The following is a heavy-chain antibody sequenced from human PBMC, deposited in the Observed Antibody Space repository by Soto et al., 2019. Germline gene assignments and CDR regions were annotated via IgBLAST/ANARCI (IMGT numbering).Heavy chain of an antibody. CDR2: INIDGSGT. D-gene: IGHD6-19*01. CDR3: AKARIAVTTLDY. Sequence: GGSLRLSCAASGFTFSNYWMHWVRQAPGKGLVWVSRINIDGSGTTYADSVKGRFTISRDNAKNTVFLEMKNLRAEDTAVYYCAKARIAVTTLDYWGQGTLVTVSS. J-gene: IGHJ4*02. V-gene: IGHV3-74*03. CDR1: GFTFSNYW.